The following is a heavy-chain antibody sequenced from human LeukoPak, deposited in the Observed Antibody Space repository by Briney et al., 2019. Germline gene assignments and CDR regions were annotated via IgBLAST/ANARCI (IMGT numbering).Heavy chain of an antibody. CDR2: IIPILGIA. CDR3: ARTASLVAVNRYYFDY. J-gene: IGHJ4*02. V-gene: IGHV1-69*04. D-gene: IGHD3-22*01. CDR1: GGTFSSYA. Sequence: SVKVSCKASGGTFSSYAISWVRQAPGQGLEWMGRIIPILGIANYAQKFQGRVTITADKSTSTAYMELSSLRSEDTAVYYCARTASLVAVNRYYFDYWGQGTLVTVSS.